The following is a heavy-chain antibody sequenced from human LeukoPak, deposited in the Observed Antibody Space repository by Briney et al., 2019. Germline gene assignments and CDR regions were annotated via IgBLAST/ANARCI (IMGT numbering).Heavy chain of an antibody. CDR2: ISGSGDNT. J-gene: IGHJ6*03. V-gene: IGHV3-23*01. Sequence: GGSLRLSCAPSGFTLSTYGMTWVRQAPGKGLEWVSGISGSGDNTYYADSVKGRFTISRDNSKNTLYLQMNSLRAEDTAVYYCARRGYYMDVWGKGTTVTVSS. CDR3: ARRGYYMDV. CDR1: GFTLSTYG.